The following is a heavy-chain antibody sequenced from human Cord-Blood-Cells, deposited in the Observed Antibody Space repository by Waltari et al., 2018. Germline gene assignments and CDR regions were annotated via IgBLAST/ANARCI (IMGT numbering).Heavy chain of an antibody. CDR3: ARVKNYYGSGSYYNVYY. J-gene: IGHJ4*02. CDR1: GYTFTSYD. Sequence: QVQLVQSGAEVKKPGASVKVSCKASGYTFTSYDINWVRQATGQGREWMGWMNPNSGNTGYAQKFQGRVTMTRNTSISTAYMELSSLRSEDTAVYYCARVKNYYGSGSYYNVYYWGQGTLVTVSS. CDR2: MNPNSGNT. V-gene: IGHV1-8*01. D-gene: IGHD3-10*01.